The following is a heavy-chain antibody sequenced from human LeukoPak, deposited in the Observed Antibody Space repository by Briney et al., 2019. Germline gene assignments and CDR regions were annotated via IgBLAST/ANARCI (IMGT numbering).Heavy chain of an antibody. Sequence: ASVKVSCKASGYTFTGYNMHWVRQAPGQGLEWMGWINPNSGGTNYAQKFQGRVTMTRDTSITTAYMELSSLTSDDTTVYYCATITRYHSDGYSSRGYNDYWGQGTLVTVSS. CDR2: INPNSGGT. J-gene: IGHJ4*02. CDR1: GYTFTGYN. CDR3: ATITRYHSDGYSSRGYNDY. D-gene: IGHD5-24*01. V-gene: IGHV1-2*02.